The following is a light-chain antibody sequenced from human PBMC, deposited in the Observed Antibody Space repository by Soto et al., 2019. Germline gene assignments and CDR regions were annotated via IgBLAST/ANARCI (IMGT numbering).Light chain of an antibody. CDR2: HVT. Sequence: QSALTQPASVSGSPGQSITISCTGTSSDVGGYNFVSWYQHHPGKAPKLMIYHVTNRPSGVSNRFSGSKSGNTASLTISGLQAEDEADYYCSSYTSSSTLLVGGGTKLTVL. V-gene: IGLV2-14*03. J-gene: IGLJ2*01. CDR1: SSDVGGYNF. CDR3: SSYTSSSTLL.